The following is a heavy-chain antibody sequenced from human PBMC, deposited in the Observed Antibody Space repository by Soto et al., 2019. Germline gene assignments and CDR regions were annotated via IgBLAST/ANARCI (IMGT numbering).Heavy chain of an antibody. CDR2: IYYSGST. D-gene: IGHD5-12*01. Sequence: NPSETLSLTCAVSGGSISSGGYSWSWIRQPPGKGLEWIGYIYYSGSTNYNPSLKSRVTISVDTSKNQFSLKLSSVTAADTAVYYCARGGDGYPDAFDIWGQGTMVTVSS. V-gene: IGHV4-61*08. CDR1: GGSISSGGYS. CDR3: ARGGDGYPDAFDI. J-gene: IGHJ3*02.